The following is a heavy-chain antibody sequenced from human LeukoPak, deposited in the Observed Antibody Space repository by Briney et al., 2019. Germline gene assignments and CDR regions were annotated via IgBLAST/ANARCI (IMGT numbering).Heavy chain of an antibody. J-gene: IGHJ4*02. CDR3: TRLRWELLGGHDY. CDR1: GFTFSGSA. D-gene: IGHD1-26*01. CDR2: IRSKANSYAT. V-gene: IGHV3-73*01. Sequence: PGGSLRLSCAASGFTFSGSAMHWVRQASGKGLEWFGRIRSKANSYATAYAASVKGRFTISRDDSKNTAYLQMNSLKTEDTAVYYCTRLRWELLGGHDYWGQGTLVTVSS.